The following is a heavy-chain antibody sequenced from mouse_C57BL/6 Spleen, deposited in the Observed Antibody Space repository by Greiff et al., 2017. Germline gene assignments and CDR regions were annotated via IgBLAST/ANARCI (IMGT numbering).Heavy chain of an antibody. CDR2: IDPSDSYP. D-gene: IGHD2-3*01. CDR1: GYTFTSYG. CDR3: ARGGWSFDY. V-gene: IGHV1-50*01. Sequence: VQLQQPGAELLKPGASGKLSCKASGYTFTSYGWQWVKQRPGQGLEWIGEIDPSDSYPNYNQKFKGKATLTVDTSSSTAYMQLSSLTSEDSAVYYCARGGWSFDYWGQGTTLTVSS. J-gene: IGHJ2*01.